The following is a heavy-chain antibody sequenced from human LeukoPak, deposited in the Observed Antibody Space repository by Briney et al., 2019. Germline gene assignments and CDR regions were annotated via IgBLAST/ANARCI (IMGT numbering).Heavy chain of an antibody. D-gene: IGHD6-25*01. J-gene: IGHJ4*02. CDR2: IYSSGST. Sequence: PSQTLSLTCTVSGGSLSSAGFYWSWIRQHTGKGLEWIGYIYSSGSTYYNPSLKSRLTISVDTSKNQFSLNLSSVTAADTAVYYCARGDGYYFDYWGQGTLVTVSS. CDR3: ARGDGYYFDY. CDR1: GGSLSSAGFY. V-gene: IGHV4-31*03.